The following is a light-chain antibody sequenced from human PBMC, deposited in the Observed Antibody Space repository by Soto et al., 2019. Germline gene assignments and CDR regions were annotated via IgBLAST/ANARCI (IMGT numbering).Light chain of an antibody. J-gene: IGKJ1*01. CDR1: QSVSSSY. Sequence: EIVLTQSPGTLSLSPGERATLSCRASQSVSSSYLAWYQQKPGQAPRLLIYGASSRATGIPDRFSGSGSGTDFTLTISRLEPEDFAVYYCQQYGSSPVTFGQVTKVEIK. CDR2: GAS. CDR3: QQYGSSPVT. V-gene: IGKV3-20*01.